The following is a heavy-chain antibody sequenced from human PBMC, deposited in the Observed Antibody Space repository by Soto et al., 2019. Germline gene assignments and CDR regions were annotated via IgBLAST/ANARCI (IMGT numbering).Heavy chain of an antibody. J-gene: IGHJ6*02. D-gene: IGHD6-19*01. CDR1: GGSISSYY. CDR3: ARVIAVAGTGYYYGMDV. CDR2: IYYSGST. V-gene: IGHV4-59*01. Sequence: SETLSLTCTVSGGSISSYYWSWIRQPPGKGLEWIGYIYYSGSTNYNPSLKSRVTISVDTSKNQFSLKLSSVTAADTAVYYCARVIAVAGTGYYYGMDVWGQGTTVTVSS.